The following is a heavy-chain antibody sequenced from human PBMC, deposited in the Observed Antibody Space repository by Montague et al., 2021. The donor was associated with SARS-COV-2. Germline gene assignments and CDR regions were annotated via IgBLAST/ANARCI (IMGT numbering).Heavy chain of an antibody. CDR3: ARGQVTISGVLIFIPAAGPLDV. V-gene: IGHV4-34*01. CDR2: INHTGSA. D-gene: IGHD3-3*01. CDR1: SGSFSDYY. J-gene: IGHJ3*01. Sequence: SETLSLTCAVYSGSFSDYYWTWVRQPPEKGLEWIGEINHTGSASYNPSLKSRVTLSKDTSKNQFSLKLQSLTAADTAVYYCARGQVTISGVLIFIPAAGPLDVWGQGTLVTVSS.